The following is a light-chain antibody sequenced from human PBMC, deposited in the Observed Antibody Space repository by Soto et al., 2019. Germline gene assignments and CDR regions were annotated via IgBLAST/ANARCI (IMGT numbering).Light chain of an antibody. CDR3: SSYSGSNNFGV. CDR1: SSDVGGFFY. CDR2: EVN. Sequence: QSALTQPPSASGSPGQSVTISCTGTSSDVGGFFYVSWYQQHPGKAPKLIISEVNKRPSGVPDRFSGSKSGNTASLTVSGLQAEDEADYYCSSYSGSNNFGVFGGGTQLTVL. V-gene: IGLV2-8*01. J-gene: IGLJ3*02.